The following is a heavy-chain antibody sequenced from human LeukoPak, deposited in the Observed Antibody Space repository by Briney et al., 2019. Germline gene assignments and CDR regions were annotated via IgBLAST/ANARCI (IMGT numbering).Heavy chain of an antibody. D-gene: IGHD2-2*01. CDR3: ARDYCSSTSCYDLNWFDP. V-gene: IGHV4-38-2*02. CDR2: VYHSGST. J-gene: IGHJ5*02. Sequence: LETLSLTCAVSGYSISSGYYWGWTRQPPGKGLEWIGSVYHSGSTYYNPSLNSRVTISVDTSKNQFSLRLSSVTAADTAVYYCARDYCSSTSCYDLNWFDPWGQGTLVTVSS. CDR1: GYSISSGYY.